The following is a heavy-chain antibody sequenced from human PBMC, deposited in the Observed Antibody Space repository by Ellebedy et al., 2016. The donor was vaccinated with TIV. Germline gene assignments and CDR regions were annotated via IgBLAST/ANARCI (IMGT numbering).Heavy chain of an antibody. D-gene: IGHD3-10*01. V-gene: IGHV1-2*02. J-gene: IGHJ5*02. Sequence: AASVKVSCKASGHTFTGYYIQWVRQAPGQGLEWMGWINPKSGGTNYAQKFQGRVTMTRDTSISTAYMELNRLTSDDTAVYFCARVEVRGGSIIGGWFDPWGQGTLVTVSS. CDR2: INPKSGGT. CDR3: ARVEVRGGSIIGGWFDP. CDR1: GHTFTGYY.